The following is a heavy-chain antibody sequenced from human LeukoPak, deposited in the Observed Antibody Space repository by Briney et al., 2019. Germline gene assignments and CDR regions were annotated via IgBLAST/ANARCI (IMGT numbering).Heavy chain of an antibody. J-gene: IGHJ4*02. D-gene: IGHD3-22*01. CDR1: GYTFTGYY. CDR3: AMGEEVYGKSGYYHTDF. CDR2: INPNSGGT. Sequence: GESLKISCKGSGYTFTGYYMHWVRQAPGQGLEWMGWINPNSGGTNYAQKFQGRVSLTADESTSTFYMDLKSLTSEDTALYFCAMGEEVYGKSGYYHTDFWGQGTLVTVSS. V-gene: IGHV1-2*02.